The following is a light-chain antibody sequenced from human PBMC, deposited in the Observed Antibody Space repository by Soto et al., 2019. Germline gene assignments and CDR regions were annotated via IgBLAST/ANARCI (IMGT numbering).Light chain of an antibody. V-gene: IGLV2-14*01. CDR1: SSDVGGYNY. J-gene: IGLJ1*01. CDR2: GVS. Sequence: QSALTQPASVSGSPRQSITISCTGTSSDVGGYNYVSWYQQHPGKAPKLMIYGVSNRPSGVSNRFSGSKSGNTASLTISGLQAEDEADYYCSSYTSSSTLLYVFGTGTKLTVL. CDR3: SSYTSSSTLLYV.